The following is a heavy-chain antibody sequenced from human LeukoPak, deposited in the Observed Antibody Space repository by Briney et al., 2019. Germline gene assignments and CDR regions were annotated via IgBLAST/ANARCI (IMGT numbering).Heavy chain of an antibody. CDR3: ARMGGIAARLRYYYYYMDV. CDR1: GFTFDDYG. V-gene: IGHV3-20*04. D-gene: IGHD6-6*01. J-gene: IGHJ6*03. Sequence: GSLILSCAASGFTFDDYGMSWVRQAPGKGLEWVSGINWNGGSTGYADSVKGRFTISRDNAKNSLYLQMNSLRAEDTALYYCARMGGIAARLRYYYYYMDVWGKGTTVTVSS. CDR2: INWNGGST.